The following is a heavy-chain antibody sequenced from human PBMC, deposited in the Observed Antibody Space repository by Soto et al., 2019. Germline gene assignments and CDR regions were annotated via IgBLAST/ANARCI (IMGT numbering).Heavy chain of an antibody. CDR3: AKNVLDRGVDS. D-gene: IGHD3-10*01. V-gene: IGHV3-23*01. CDR2: ITHTGSNT. Sequence: PGGSLILSCIGSGFTFRNHAMTWVRLAPGQGLEYVSSITHTGSNTFYADSVKGRFTISRDNSKNTLYLQMTSLTVEDTAIYYCAKNVLDRGVDSWGQGTLVTVSS. CDR1: GFTFRNHA. J-gene: IGHJ4*02.